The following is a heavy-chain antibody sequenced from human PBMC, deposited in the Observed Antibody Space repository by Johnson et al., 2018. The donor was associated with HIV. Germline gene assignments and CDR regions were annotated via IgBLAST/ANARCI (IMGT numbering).Heavy chain of an antibody. Sequence: QVQLVESGGGVVQPGRSLRLSCAASGFTFSNYAMHWVRQAPGKGLEWVALISYDGSNKYHADSVKGRFTISRDNSKNTLYLQMNSLRAEDTAVYYCARARSGAFDIWGQGTMVTVSS. CDR1: GFTFSNYA. V-gene: IGHV3-30-3*01. D-gene: IGHD3-3*01. CDR2: ISYDGSNK. CDR3: ARARSGAFDI. J-gene: IGHJ3*02.